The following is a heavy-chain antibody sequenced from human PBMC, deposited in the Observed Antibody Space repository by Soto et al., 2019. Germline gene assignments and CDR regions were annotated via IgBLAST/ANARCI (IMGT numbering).Heavy chain of an antibody. CDR1: GFTFDDYG. J-gene: IGHJ4*02. CDR3: ARLYSSGWYGPGRY. D-gene: IGHD6-19*01. V-gene: IGHV3-20*04. Sequence: EVQLVESGGGVVRPGGSLRLSCAASGFTFDDYGMSWVRQAPGKGLEWVSGINWNGGSTGYADSVKGRFNITRDNAKNSLYLQMNSLRAEDTALYYCARLYSSGWYGPGRYWGQGTLVTVSS. CDR2: INWNGGST.